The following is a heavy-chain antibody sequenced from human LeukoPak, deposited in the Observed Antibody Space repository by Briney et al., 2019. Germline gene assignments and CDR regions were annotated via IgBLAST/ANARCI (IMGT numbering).Heavy chain of an antibody. CDR2: IYYTGST. D-gene: IGHD6-19*01. CDR3: ARDNSGWLGYYFYGMDV. Sequence: PSETLSLTCTVSGGSIKNYYWCWIRQPPGKGLEWIGYIYYTGSTNYNPSLKSRVTISVDTSKNQFSLKLSSVTAADTAVYYCARDNSGWLGYYFYGMDVWGQGTTVTVSS. J-gene: IGHJ6*02. CDR1: GGSIKNYY. V-gene: IGHV4-59*01.